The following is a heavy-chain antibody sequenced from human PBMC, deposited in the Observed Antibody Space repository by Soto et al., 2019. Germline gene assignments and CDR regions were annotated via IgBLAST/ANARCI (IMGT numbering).Heavy chain of an antibody. D-gene: IGHD2-21*02. CDR3: ARGVYCGGDCYRWFDP. CDR2: IIPIFGTA. V-gene: IGHV1-69*01. Sequence: QVQLVQSGAEVKKPGSSVKVSCKASGGTFSSYAISWVRQAPGQGLEWRGGIIPIFGTANYAQKFQGRVTITADESTSKAYMELSSLRSEDTAVYYCARGVYCGGDCYRWFDPWGQGTLVTVSS. CDR1: GGTFSSYA. J-gene: IGHJ5*02.